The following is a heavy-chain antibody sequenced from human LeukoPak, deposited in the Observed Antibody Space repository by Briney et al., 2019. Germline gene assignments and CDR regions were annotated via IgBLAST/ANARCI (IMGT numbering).Heavy chain of an antibody. CDR1: GFTFSSYE. CDR3: LSYCSSTSCYEIEWFDP. D-gene: IGHD2-2*01. Sequence: GGSLRLSCAASGFTFSSYEMNWVRQAPGKGLEWVSYISSSGSTIYYADSLKGRFTISRDNAKNSLYLQMNSLRAEDTAVYYCLSYCSSTSCYEIEWFDPWGQGTLVTVSS. V-gene: IGHV3-48*03. CDR2: ISSSGSTI. J-gene: IGHJ5*02.